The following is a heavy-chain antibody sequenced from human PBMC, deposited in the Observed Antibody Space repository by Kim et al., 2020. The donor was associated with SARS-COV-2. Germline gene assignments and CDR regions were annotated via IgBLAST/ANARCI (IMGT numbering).Heavy chain of an antibody. D-gene: IGHD3-22*01. Sequence: LKSRVTISVDTSKNQFSLKLSSVTAADTAVYYCARELQFRYDDSSGYYDYWGQGTLVTVSS. V-gene: IGHV4-39*07. CDR3: ARELQFRYDDSSGYYDY. J-gene: IGHJ4*02.